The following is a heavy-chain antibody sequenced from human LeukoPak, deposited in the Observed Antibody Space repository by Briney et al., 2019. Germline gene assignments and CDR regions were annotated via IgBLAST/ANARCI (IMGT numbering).Heavy chain of an antibody. V-gene: IGHV3-48*01. CDR3: ARESITGDRDFDY. CDR1: GFTLSSYS. CDR2: ISSGSRTI. Sequence: GGSLRLSCAASGFTLSSYSMNWVRQAPGRGLEWLSYISSGSRTIYYADSVKGRFTISRDNAKNSLYFQMNSLRVDDTAVYYCARESITGDRDFDYWGQGTLITVS. D-gene: IGHD7-27*01. J-gene: IGHJ4*02.